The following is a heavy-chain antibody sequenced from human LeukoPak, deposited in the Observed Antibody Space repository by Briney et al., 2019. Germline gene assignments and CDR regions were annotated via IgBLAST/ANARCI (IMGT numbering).Heavy chain of an antibody. J-gene: IGHJ4*02. V-gene: IGHV4-59*01. CDR3: ARFAYGLPWYFDY. Sequence: PSETLSLTCTVSGGSISSYYWSWIRQPPGKGLEWIGYIYYSGSTNYNPSLKSRVTISVDTSKNQFSLKLSSVTAADTAVYYRARFAYGLPWYFDYWGQGTLVTVSS. CDR2: IYYSGST. D-gene: IGHD3-10*01. CDR1: GGSISSYY.